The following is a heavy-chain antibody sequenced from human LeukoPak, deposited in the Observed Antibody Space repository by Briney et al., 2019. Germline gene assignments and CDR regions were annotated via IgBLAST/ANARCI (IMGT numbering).Heavy chain of an antibody. J-gene: IGHJ4*02. CDR1: GYTFTSYD. CDR2: MNPNSGNT. D-gene: IGHD6-13*01. CDR3: ARGFRIAAAGTSDFDY. Sequence: GASVKVSCKASGYTFTSYDINWVRQATGQGLEWMGWMNPNSGNTGYAQKFQGRVTMTRNTSISIAYMELSSLRSEDTAVYYCARGFRIAAAGTSDFDYWGQGTLVTVSS. V-gene: IGHV1-8*01.